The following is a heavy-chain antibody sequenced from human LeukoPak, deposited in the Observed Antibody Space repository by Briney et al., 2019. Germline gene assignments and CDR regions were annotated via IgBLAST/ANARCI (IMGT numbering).Heavy chain of an antibody. CDR3: AKDSSSWVSYYFDY. CDR1: GFTFSSYG. V-gene: IGHV3-30*02. Sequence: GGSLRLSCAASGFTFSSYGMHWVRQAPGKGLEWVAFIRYDGSNKYYADSVKGRFTISRDNSKNTLYLQMNSLRAGDTAVYYCAKDSSSWVSYYFDYWGQGTLVTVSS. CDR2: IRYDGSNK. J-gene: IGHJ4*02. D-gene: IGHD6-13*01.